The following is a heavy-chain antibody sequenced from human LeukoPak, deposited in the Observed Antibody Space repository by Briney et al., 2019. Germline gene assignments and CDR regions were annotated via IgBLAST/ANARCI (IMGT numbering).Heavy chain of an antibody. Sequence: GRSLRLSCAASGFTFSSYAMHWVRQAPGKGLEWVAVISYDGSNKYYADSVKGRFTISRDNSKNTLYLQMNSLRAEDTAVYYCARGGTRLFLEWLYFYWGQGTLVTVSS. CDR3: ARGGTRLFLEWLYFY. CDR1: GFTFSSYA. CDR2: ISYDGSNK. D-gene: IGHD3-3*01. J-gene: IGHJ4*02. V-gene: IGHV3-30*04.